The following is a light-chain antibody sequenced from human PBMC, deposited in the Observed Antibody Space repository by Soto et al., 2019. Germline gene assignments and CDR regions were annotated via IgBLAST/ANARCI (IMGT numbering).Light chain of an antibody. CDR2: EVV. Sequence: QSVLTQPASVSGSPGQSITISCTGTSSDVGAYNYVSWYQHHPGKAPKLIIYEVVNRPSGISNRFSGSKSGNTASLAISGLQDEDEADYYCSSYTDSNTVLFGGGTKLTV. V-gene: IGLV2-14*01. CDR1: SSDVGAYNY. J-gene: IGLJ2*01. CDR3: SSYTDSNTVL.